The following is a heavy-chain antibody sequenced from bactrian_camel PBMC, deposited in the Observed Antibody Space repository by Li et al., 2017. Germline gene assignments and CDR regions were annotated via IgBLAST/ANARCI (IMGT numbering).Heavy chain of an antibody. D-gene: IGHD4*01. Sequence: QLVESGGGSVQAGGSLRLSCEHSGYSSSGFCVGWFRQVPGKEREGVASIYIGGHSTTYADSVKGRFAISRDNANSTLYLELNNVKTEDTAMYYCAKWTGPYVNYDLRAGHWGQGNQVTVS. V-gene: IGHV3S1*01. CDR1: GYSSSGFC. J-gene: IGHJ4*01. CDR3: AKWTGPYVNYDLRAGH. CDR2: IYIGGHST.